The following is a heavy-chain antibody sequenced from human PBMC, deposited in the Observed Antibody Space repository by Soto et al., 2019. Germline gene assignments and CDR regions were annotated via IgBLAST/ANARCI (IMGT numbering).Heavy chain of an antibody. J-gene: IGHJ6*02. Sequence: QVQLVESGGGVVQPGRSLRLSCAASGFTFSSYGMHWVRQAPGKGLEWVAVISYDGSNKYYADSVKGRFTISRDNSKNTXSLQMNSLRAEDTAVYYCAKDLYSGYSYGSIDGMDVWGQGTTVTVSS. V-gene: IGHV3-30*18. D-gene: IGHD5-18*01. CDR2: ISYDGSNK. CDR3: AKDLYSGYSYGSIDGMDV. CDR1: GFTFSSYG.